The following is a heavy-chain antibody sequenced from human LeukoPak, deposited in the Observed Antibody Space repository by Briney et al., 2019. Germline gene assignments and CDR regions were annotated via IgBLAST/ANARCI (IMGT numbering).Heavy chain of an antibody. CDR3: ASIGGGSYSVVDY. D-gene: IGHD1-26*01. Sequence: NPSETLSLTCTVSGGSISSYYWSWIRQPPGKGLEWIGYIYHSGSTYYNPSLKSRVTISVDTSKNQFSLKLSSVTAADTAVYYCASIGGGSYSVVDYWGQGTLVTVSS. J-gene: IGHJ4*02. CDR1: GGSISSYY. V-gene: IGHV4-59*01. CDR2: IYHSGST.